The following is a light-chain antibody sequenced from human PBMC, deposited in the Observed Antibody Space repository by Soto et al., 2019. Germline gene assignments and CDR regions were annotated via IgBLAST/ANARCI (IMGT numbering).Light chain of an antibody. V-gene: IGLV1-44*01. J-gene: IGLJ2*01. CDR3: AAWDDSLNGVV. CDR1: SSNIGSNT. CDR2: SDD. Sequence: QSVLTQPPSASGTPGQRVTISCSGSSSNIGSNTVNWYQQLPGTAPKLLIYSDDQRPSGVPDRISGSKSGTSGSLAISGLQPEDEADYYCAAWDDSLNGVVFGGGTQLTVL.